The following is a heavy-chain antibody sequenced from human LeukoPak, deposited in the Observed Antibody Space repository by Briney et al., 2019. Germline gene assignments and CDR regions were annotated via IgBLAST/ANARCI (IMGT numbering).Heavy chain of an antibody. J-gene: IGHJ4*02. Sequence: GGSLRLSCAASGFTFSSYGMHWVRQAPGKGLEWVANIKQDGSEKYYVDSVKGRFTISRDNAKNSLYLQMNSLRAEDTAVYYCARDRWFGEFDYWGQGTLVTVSS. D-gene: IGHD3-10*01. CDR1: GFTFSSYG. CDR2: IKQDGSEK. CDR3: ARDRWFGEFDY. V-gene: IGHV3-7*01.